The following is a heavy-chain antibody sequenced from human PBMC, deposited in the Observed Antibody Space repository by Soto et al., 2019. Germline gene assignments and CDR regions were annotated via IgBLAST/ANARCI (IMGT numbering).Heavy chain of an antibody. Sequence: ASVKVSCTASGYTFTSYGISWVRQAPGQGLEWMGWISAYNGNTNYAQKLQGRVTMTTDTSTSTAYMELRSLRSDDTAVYYCARDIGYSSGWYRYYYGMDVWGQGTTVTVSS. CDR2: ISAYNGNT. CDR1: GYTFTSYG. D-gene: IGHD6-19*01. CDR3: ARDIGYSSGWYRYYYGMDV. J-gene: IGHJ6*02. V-gene: IGHV1-18*01.